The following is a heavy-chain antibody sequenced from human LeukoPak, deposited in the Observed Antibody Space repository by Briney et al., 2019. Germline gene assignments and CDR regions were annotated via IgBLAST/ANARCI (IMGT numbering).Heavy chain of an antibody. CDR1: GGSLSSGDYY. CDR2: IYYSGST. D-gene: IGHD4-23*01. Sequence: SQTLSLTCTVSGGSLSSGDYYGSWIRQPPGKGLEWIGYIYYSGSTYYNPSLKSRVTISVDTSKNQFSLRLSSVTAADTAVYYCARAPPPYMVTEWGQGTLVTVSS. J-gene: IGHJ4*02. CDR3: ARAPPPYMVTE. V-gene: IGHV4-30-4*01.